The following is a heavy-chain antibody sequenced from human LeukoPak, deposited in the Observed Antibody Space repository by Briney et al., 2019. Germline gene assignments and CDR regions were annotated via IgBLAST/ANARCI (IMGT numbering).Heavy chain of an antibody. CDR2: IYYSGSI. J-gene: IGHJ6*03. D-gene: IGHD3-22*01. V-gene: IGHV4-59*11. Sequence: SETLSLTCTVSGGSISSHYWSWIRQPPGKGLEWIGYIYYSGSINYNPSLKSRVTISVDTSKNQFSLKLSSVTAADTAVYYCARDTYYYDSSGYRAYYYMDVWGKGTTVTVSS. CDR1: GGSISSHY. CDR3: ARDTYYYDSSGYRAYYYMDV.